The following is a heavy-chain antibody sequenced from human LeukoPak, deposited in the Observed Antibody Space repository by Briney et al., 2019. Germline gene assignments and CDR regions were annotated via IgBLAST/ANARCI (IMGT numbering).Heavy chain of an antibody. CDR2: IYSGGRT. Sequence: GGSLRLSCAASGFTVSNNHMTWVRQAPGKGLEWVSVIYSGGRTDYADSVKGRVTISRDNSKNTLYLQMNSLSAEDTAVYYCAREGGLGYCSSTSCAFAYWGQGTLVTVSS. V-gene: IGHV3-53*01. J-gene: IGHJ4*02. D-gene: IGHD2-2*01. CDR1: GFTVSNNH. CDR3: AREGGLGYCSSTSCAFAY.